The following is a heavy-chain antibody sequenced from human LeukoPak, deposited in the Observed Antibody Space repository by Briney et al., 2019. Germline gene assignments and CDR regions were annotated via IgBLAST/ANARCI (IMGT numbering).Heavy chain of an antibody. Sequence: GESLRISCKGSGYSFTSYWISWVRQMPGKGLEWMGRVDPSDSYTNNSPSFQGHVSISADKSISTAYLQWRSLKASDTAMYYCASLFRDDVFDIWGQGTMVTVSS. CDR1: GYSFTSYW. CDR3: ASLFRDDVFDI. J-gene: IGHJ3*02. V-gene: IGHV5-10-1*01. D-gene: IGHD3-10*01. CDR2: VDPSDSYT.